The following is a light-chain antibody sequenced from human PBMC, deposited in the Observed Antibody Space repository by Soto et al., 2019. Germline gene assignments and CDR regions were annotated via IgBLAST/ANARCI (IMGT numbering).Light chain of an antibody. CDR1: QSISSY. J-gene: IGKJ1*01. V-gene: IGKV1-5*03. Sequence: DIKMTHSPSSLSASVGARVTITCRASQSISSYLNWYQQKPGKAPKLLIYKASSLESGVPSRFSGSGSGTECTLTISSLQPDDFATYYCQQYNSYSRTLGQGTKVDIK. CDR3: QQYNSYSRT. CDR2: KAS.